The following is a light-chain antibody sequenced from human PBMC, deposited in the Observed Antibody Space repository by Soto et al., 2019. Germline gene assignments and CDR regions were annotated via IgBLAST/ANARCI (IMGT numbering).Light chain of an antibody. CDR3: HQNGSSPGFT. CDR2: GAS. J-gene: IGKJ3*01. CDR1: QSINDRY. V-gene: IGKV3-20*01. Sequence: EIVLTQSPGTLSLSPGERATLSCRASQSINDRYLAWDQQKPGQAPRLLIYGASTRATGIPHSFIGSGSATDFTLPNSSRQHADDAAYYYHQNGSSPGFTFGHGTKVDIK.